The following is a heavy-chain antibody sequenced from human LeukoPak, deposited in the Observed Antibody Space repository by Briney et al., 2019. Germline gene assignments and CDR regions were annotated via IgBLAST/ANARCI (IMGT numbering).Heavy chain of an antibody. CDR3: ARVVKDYGDSVEGVDP. CDR1: GGSLNLHY. D-gene: IGHD4-17*01. J-gene: IGHJ5*02. V-gene: IGHV4-59*11. CDR2: VYYSGST. Sequence: TSETLSLTCTVSGGSLNLHYWTWIRQPPGKGLEWIGYVYYSGSTSYSPSLKSRVTISVDTSRNQFSLKLSSVTAADTAVYYCARVVKDYGDSVEGVDPWGQGTLVTVSS.